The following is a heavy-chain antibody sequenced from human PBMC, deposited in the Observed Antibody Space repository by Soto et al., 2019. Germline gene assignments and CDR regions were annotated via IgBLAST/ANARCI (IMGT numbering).Heavy chain of an antibody. J-gene: IGHJ6*02. D-gene: IGHD2-8*01. CDR1: GYTFTRYG. CDR3: AKNGPPSYYPYGMDV. Sequence: QGQLVQSGAEVKKPGASVKVSCKASGYTFTRYGISWVRQAPGQGLEWMGWISGYNGDTNYAQKFQGRVTMTVDTSTTTAFMEATSPTSYDRAVKYCAKNGPPSYYPYGMDVWGPRATVTVSS. V-gene: IGHV1-18*01. CDR2: ISGYNGDT.